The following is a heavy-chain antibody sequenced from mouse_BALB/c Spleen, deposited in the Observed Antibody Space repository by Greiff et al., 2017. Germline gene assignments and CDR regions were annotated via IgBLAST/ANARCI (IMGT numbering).Heavy chain of an antibody. J-gene: IGHJ3*01. Sequence: VQLKESGGGLVKPGGSLKLSCAASGFTFSSYAMSWVRQTPEKRLEWVASISSGGSTYYPDSVKGRFTISRDNARNILYLQMSSLRSEDTAMYYCARELGRAWFAYWGQGTLVTVSA. D-gene: IGHD4-1*01. CDR2: ISSGGST. CDR1: GFTFSSYA. V-gene: IGHV5-6-5*01. CDR3: ARELGRAWFAY.